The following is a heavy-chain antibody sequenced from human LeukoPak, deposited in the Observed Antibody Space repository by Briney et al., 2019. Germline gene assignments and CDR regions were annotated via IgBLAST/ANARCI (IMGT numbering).Heavy chain of an antibody. D-gene: IGHD2-2*01. CDR2: IKQDGSEK. J-gene: IGHJ4*02. CDR3: ARSNIVVVPAAIWFDY. CDR1: GFTFSSYW. Sequence: GGSLRLSCAASGFTFSSYWMNWVRQAPGKGLEWVANIKQDGSEKYYVDSVKGRFTIPRDNAKNSLYLQMNSLRAEDTAVYYCARSNIVVVPAAIWFDYWGQGTLVTVSS. V-gene: IGHV3-7*03.